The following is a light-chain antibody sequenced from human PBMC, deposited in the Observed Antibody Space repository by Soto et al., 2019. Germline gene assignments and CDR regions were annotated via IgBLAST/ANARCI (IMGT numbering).Light chain of an antibody. CDR1: ESVCST. Sequence: EIFMTQSPATLSVSPGEKVILSCRASESVCSTLAWYQQKPGQAPRLLIRGASTRATGVPARFSGSGSGTAFTLTISSLQSEGFAVYYCQQYSTSLTFGGGTTLEIK. V-gene: IGKV3-15*01. CDR3: QQYSTSLT. J-gene: IGKJ4*02. CDR2: GAS.